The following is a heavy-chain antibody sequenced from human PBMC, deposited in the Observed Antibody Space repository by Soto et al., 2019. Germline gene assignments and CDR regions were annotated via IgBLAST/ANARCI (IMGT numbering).Heavy chain of an antibody. D-gene: IGHD2-2*01. CDR2: ITSNGGYT. CDR3: AREAKYCSSTTCRFFDS. CDR1: GFTFSDYI. V-gene: IGHV3-64*02. Sequence: PGGSLRLSCAASGFTFSDYIMHWVRQAPGKGLQYVSAITSNGGYTFYADSVKGRFTISRDNSRSTLYLQMASLGVEDMAVYYCAREAKYCSSTTCRFFDSWGQGTLVTVSS. J-gene: IGHJ4*02.